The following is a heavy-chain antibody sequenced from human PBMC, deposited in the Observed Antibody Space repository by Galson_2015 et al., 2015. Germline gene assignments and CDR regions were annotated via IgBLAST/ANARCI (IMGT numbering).Heavy chain of an antibody. CDR2: ISDSSRSI. CDR3: ARGPHGDYIDAFDI. CDR1: GFTFNTYT. V-gene: IGHV3-48*02. D-gene: IGHD4-17*01. Sequence: SLRLSCAASGFTFNTYTMNWVRQAPGKGLEWVSYISDSSRSIYYADSVKGRFTISRDNAKNSLYLQMNSLRDEDTAVYYCARGPHGDYIDAFDIWGQGTMVTVSS. J-gene: IGHJ3*02.